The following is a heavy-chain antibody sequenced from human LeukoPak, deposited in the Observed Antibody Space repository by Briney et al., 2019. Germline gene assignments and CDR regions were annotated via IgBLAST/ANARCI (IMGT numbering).Heavy chain of an antibody. D-gene: IGHD6-13*01. V-gene: IGHV1-2*02. CDR1: GYTFTGYY. J-gene: IGHJ2*01. CDR3: ARDRGSSWYPDWYFDL. Sequence: ASVKVSCKASGYTFTGYYMHWVRQAPGQGLEWMGWINPNSGGTNYAQKFQGRVTMTRDTSISTAYMELSRLRSDDTAVYYCARDRGSSWYPDWYFDLWGRGTLVTVSS. CDR2: INPNSGGT.